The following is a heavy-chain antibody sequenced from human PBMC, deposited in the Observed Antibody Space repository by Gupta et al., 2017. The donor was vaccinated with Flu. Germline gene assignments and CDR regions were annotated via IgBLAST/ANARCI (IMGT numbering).Heavy chain of an antibody. J-gene: IGHJ4*02. V-gene: IGHV3-7*01. Sequence: WVRQAPEKGLEWVANIKQDGSEKYYVDSVTGRFTISRDNAKNSLYLQMNSLRAEDTAVYYCARESYCSGDSCPIPNGDFWGQGALVTVSS. CDR3: ARESYCSGDSCPIPNGDF. CDR2: IKQDGSEK. D-gene: IGHD2-15*01.